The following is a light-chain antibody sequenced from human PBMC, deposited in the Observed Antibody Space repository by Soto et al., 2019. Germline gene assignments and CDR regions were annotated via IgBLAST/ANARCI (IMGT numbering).Light chain of an antibody. CDR1: QGISNW. CDR3: QQTNSFLPLT. J-gene: IGKJ4*01. CDR2: AAS. Sequence: DIQMTQSPSSVSASVGDRVTITCRASQGISNWLAWYQQQPGKAPKLLIYAASSLQSGVPSRFSGGGSGTHFTIIISSLQPEDFATCYCQQTNSFLPLTFGGGTKVEIK. V-gene: IGKV1-12*01.